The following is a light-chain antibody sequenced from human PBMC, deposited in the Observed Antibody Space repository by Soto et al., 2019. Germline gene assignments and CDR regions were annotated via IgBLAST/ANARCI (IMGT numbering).Light chain of an antibody. Sequence: DIQMTQSPSTLSASVGDRVTITCRASQSISSWLAWYQQKPGKAPKVLIYDASSLESGVPSRFSGSGSGTEFSLTISSLQPDDFATYYCQQYNHYWTLGQGTRVEIK. V-gene: IGKV1-5*01. J-gene: IGKJ1*01. CDR3: QQYNHYWT. CDR1: QSISSW. CDR2: DAS.